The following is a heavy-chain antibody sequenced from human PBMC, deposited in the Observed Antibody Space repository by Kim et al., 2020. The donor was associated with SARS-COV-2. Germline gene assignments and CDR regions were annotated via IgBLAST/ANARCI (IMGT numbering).Heavy chain of an antibody. CDR1: GGSVSSGSYY. J-gene: IGHJ4*02. V-gene: IGHV4-61*01. CDR2: IYYSGST. CDR3: ARDTGGVFDY. Sequence: SETLSLTCTVSGGSVSSGSYYWSWIRQPPGKGLEWIGYIYYSGSTNYNPSLKSRVTISVDTSKNQFSLKLSSVTAADTAVYYCARDTGGVFDYWGQGTLVTVSS. D-gene: IGHD1-26*01.